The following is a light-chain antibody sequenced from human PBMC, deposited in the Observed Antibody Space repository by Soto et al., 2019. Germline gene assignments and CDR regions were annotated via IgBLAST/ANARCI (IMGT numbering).Light chain of an antibody. CDR1: SSDVGGYNY. J-gene: IGLJ2*01. CDR2: DVS. V-gene: IGLV2-14*01. Sequence: QSALTQPASVSGSPGQSITISCTGTSSDVGGYNYVSWYQQHPGKAPKLMIYDVSNRPSGVSNRFSGSKSGNTASLTISAPQAEDEADYYCSSYTSSSTLVFGGGTQLTVL. CDR3: SSYTSSSTLV.